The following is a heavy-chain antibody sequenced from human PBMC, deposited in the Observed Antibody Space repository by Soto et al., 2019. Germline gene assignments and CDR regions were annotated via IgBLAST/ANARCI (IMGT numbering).Heavy chain of an antibody. CDR1: GFTFSSYS. CDR2: ISSSSSTI. Sequence: EVQLVESGGGLVQPGGSLRLSCAASGFTFSSYSMNWVRQAPGKGLEWVSYISSSSSTIYYADSVKGRFTISRDNAKNSLYLQMNSLRDEDTAVYYCAGEEIAVAGTVFAYWGQGTLVTVSS. D-gene: IGHD6-19*01. CDR3: AGEEIAVAGTVFAY. J-gene: IGHJ4*02. V-gene: IGHV3-48*02.